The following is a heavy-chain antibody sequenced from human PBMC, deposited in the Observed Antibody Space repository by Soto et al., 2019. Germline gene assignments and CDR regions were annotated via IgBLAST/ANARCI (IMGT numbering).Heavy chain of an antibody. CDR1: GGSISSGGYS. V-gene: IGHV4-30-2*01. D-gene: IGHD6-6*01. CDR2: IYHSGST. Sequence: TSETLSLTCAVSGGSISSGGYSWSWIRQPPGKGLEWIGYIYHSGSTYYNPSLKSRVTISVDRSKNQFSLKLSSVTAADTAVYYCAVAARPYGMDVWGQGTTVTVSS. J-gene: IGHJ6*02. CDR3: AVAARPYGMDV.